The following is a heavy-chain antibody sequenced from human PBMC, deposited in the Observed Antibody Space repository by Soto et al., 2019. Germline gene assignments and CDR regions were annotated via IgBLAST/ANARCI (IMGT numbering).Heavy chain of an antibody. CDR2: ISYDGSNK. V-gene: IGHV3-30-3*01. J-gene: IGHJ4*02. D-gene: IGHD3-22*01. CDR3: ARDYQNFYESSGYLEY. CDR1: GLTFSSYA. Sequence: QVQLVESGGGVVQPGRSLRLSCAASGLTFSSYAIHWVRKAPGKGLEWVAVISYDGSNKYYADSVKGRFTISRDNSKNTLDLQMNSLRAEDTAEYYCARDYQNFYESSGYLEYWGQGALVTVSS.